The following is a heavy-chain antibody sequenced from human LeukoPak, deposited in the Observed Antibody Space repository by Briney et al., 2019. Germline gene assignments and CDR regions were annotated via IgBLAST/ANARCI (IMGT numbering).Heavy chain of an antibody. CDR3: ARGPPYYYGSGSFDY. J-gene: IGHJ4*02. Sequence: KPSETLSLTCAVSGGSISSGGYSWSWIRQPPGKGLEWIGYIYHSGSTYYNPSLKSRVTISVDRSKNQFSLKLSSVTAADTAVYYCARGPPYYYGSGSFDYWGLGTLVTVSS. CDR2: IYHSGST. V-gene: IGHV4-30-2*01. CDR1: GGSISSGGYS. D-gene: IGHD3-10*01.